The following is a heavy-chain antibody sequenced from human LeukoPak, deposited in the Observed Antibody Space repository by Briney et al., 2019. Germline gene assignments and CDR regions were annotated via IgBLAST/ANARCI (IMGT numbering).Heavy chain of an antibody. Sequence: SETLSLTCTVSGGSISSYYWSWIRQPPGKGLEWIGYIYTSGSTNYNPSLKSRVTISVDTSKNRFSLKLSSVTAADTAVYYCARPVGTDWDYYMDVWGKGITVTVSS. CDR1: GGSISSYY. V-gene: IGHV4-4*09. D-gene: IGHD1-14*01. CDR3: ARPVGTDWDYYMDV. CDR2: IYTSGST. J-gene: IGHJ6*03.